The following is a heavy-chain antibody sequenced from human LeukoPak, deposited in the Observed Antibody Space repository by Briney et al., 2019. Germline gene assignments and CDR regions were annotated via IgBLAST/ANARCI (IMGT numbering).Heavy chain of an antibody. CDR1: GFTFSSYA. D-gene: IGHD4-17*01. CDR3: AKDLPTVTHYYYYGMDV. CDR2: ISGSGGST. Sequence: PGGSLRLSCAASGFTFSSYAMSWVRQAPGKGLEWVSAISGSGGSTYYADSVKGRFTISRDNSKNTLYLQMNSLRAEDTAVYYCAKDLPTVTHYYYYGMDVWGQGTTVTVSS. J-gene: IGHJ6*02. V-gene: IGHV3-23*01.